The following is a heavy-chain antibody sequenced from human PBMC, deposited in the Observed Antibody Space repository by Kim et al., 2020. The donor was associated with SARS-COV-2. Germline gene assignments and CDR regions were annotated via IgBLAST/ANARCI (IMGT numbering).Heavy chain of an antibody. D-gene: IGHD3-10*01. V-gene: IGHV4-34*01. J-gene: IGHJ5*02. CDR3: ASPHYGSGSP. Sequence: TYHPTLRSRVTISVDPSKNQFSLKLSSVTAADTAVYYCASPHYGSGSPWGQGTLVTVSS.